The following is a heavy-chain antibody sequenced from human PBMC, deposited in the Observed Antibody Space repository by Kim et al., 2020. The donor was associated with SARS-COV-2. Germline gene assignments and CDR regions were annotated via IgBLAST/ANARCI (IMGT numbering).Heavy chain of an antibody. Sequence: ASVKVSCKASGYTFTSYGISWVRQAPGQGLEWMGWISAYNGNTNYAQKLQGRVTMTTDTSTSTAYMELRSLRSDDTAVYYCAREVEGFERLVDTAMVHENWFDPWGQGTLVTVSS. CDR3: AREVEGFERLVDTAMVHENWFDP. D-gene: IGHD5-18*01. J-gene: IGHJ5*02. V-gene: IGHV1-18*04. CDR2: ISAYNGNT. CDR1: GYTFTSYG.